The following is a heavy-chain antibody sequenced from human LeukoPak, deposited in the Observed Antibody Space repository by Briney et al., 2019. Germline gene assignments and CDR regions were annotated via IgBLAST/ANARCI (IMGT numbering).Heavy chain of an antibody. CDR3: ARDWGSWDH. J-gene: IGHJ4*02. D-gene: IGHD6-13*01. CDR2: MSPNSGDT. V-gene: IGHV1-8*01. Sequence: ASVKVSCTASGYTFTSYDFNWVRQATGQRPEWMGWMSPNSGDTGYAQKFQDRVTMTRNTSISTAYMELSSLRSDDTAVYYCARDWGSWDHWGQGTLVTISS. CDR1: GYTFTSYD.